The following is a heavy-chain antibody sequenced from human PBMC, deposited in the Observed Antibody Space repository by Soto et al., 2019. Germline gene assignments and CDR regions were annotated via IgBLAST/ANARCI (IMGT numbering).Heavy chain of an antibody. CDR1: GYTFTGYY. CDR3: ARRNGAALRNGFDP. V-gene: IGHV1-2*02. D-gene: IGHD6-6*01. J-gene: IGHJ5*02. CDR2: INPNSGGT. Sequence: QVQLVQSGAEVKKPGASVKVSCKASGYTFTGYYMHWVRQAPGQGLEWMGWINPNSGGTNYAQKFQGRVTMTRDMSISTAYMELSMLRSDDTAVYYCARRNGAALRNGFDPWCQGTLVTVSS.